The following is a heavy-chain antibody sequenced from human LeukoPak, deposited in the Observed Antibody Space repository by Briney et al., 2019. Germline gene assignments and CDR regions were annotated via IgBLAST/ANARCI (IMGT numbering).Heavy chain of an antibody. CDR2: IRGSGDST. CDR3: AKHLALVGATTTYDY. CDR1: GFTFSSYG. V-gene: IGHV3-23*01. D-gene: IGHD1-26*01. Sequence: PGGSLRLSCGASGFTFSSYGMSWVRQAPGKGLEWVSGIRGSGDSTYYADSVKGRFTISRDNSKNTLYLQMNSLRAEDTAVYYCAKHLALVGATTTYDYWGQGTLSSSPQ. J-gene: IGHJ4*02.